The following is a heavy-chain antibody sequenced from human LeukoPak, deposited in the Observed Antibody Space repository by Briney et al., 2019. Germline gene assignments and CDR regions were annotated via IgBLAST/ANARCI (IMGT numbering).Heavy chain of an antibody. CDR2: ICTSGST. J-gene: IGHJ5*02. CDR1: GGSISSGSYY. V-gene: IGHV4-61*02. Sequence: SETLSLTCTVSGGSISSGSYYWSWIRQPAGKGLEWIGRICTSGSTNYNPSLKSRVTISVDTSKNQFSLKLSSVTAADTAVYYCARARTTRAYNWFDPWGQGTLVTVSS. D-gene: IGHD1-1*01. CDR3: ARARTTRAYNWFDP.